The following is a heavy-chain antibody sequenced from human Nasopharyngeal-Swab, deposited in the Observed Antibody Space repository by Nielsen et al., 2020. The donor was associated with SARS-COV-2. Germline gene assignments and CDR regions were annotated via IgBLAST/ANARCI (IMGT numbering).Heavy chain of an antibody. J-gene: IGHJ4*02. CDR2: ISWNSGSI. CDR3: VKASPYDYYDSSGYLGDYFDY. Sequence: SLKISCAASGFTFDDYAMHWVRQAPGKGLEWVSGISWNSGSIGYADSVKGRFTISRDNAKNSLYLQMNSLRAEDTALYYCVKASPYDYYDSSGYLGDYFDYWGQGTLVTVSS. D-gene: IGHD3-22*01. V-gene: IGHV3-9*01. CDR1: GFTFDDYA.